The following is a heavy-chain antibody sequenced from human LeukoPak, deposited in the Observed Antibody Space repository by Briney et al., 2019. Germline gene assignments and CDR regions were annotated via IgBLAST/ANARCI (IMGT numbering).Heavy chain of an antibody. V-gene: IGHV1-69*13. Sequence: SVKVPCKASGGTFSSYAISWVRQAPGQGLEWMGGIIPIFGTANYAQKFQGRVTITADESTSPAYMELSRLRSEDTAVYYCAREGRRDGYNLPFDYWGQGTLVTVSS. CDR2: IIPIFGTA. J-gene: IGHJ4*02. CDR1: GGTFSSYA. CDR3: AREGRRDGYNLPFDY. D-gene: IGHD5-24*01.